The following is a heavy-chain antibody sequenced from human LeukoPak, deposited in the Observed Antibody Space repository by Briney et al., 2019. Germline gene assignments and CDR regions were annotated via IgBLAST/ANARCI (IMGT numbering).Heavy chain of an antibody. J-gene: IGHJ4*02. Sequence: SETLSLTCTVSGGSFSSYYWGWIRQPAGKGLEWIGRIYTSGSTNYNSSLKSRVTMSVDTSKNQFSLKLSSVTAADTAVYYCARVGDWNDLVYWGQGTLVTVSS. CDR1: GGSFSSYY. D-gene: IGHD1-1*01. CDR2: IYTSGST. V-gene: IGHV4-4*07. CDR3: ARVGDWNDLVY.